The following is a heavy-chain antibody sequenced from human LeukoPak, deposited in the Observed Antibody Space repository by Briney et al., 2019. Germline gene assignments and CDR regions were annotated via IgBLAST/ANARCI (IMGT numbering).Heavy chain of an antibody. CDR3: AKDPFSNYYDSSGSWFDP. V-gene: IGHV3-23*01. Sequence: GGSLRLPCAASGFTFSSYAMSWVRQAPGKGLEWVSAISGSGGSTYYADSVKGRFTISRDNSKNTLYLQMNSLRAEDTAVYYCAKDPFSNYYDSSGSWFDPWGQGTLVTVSS. CDR2: ISGSGGST. CDR1: GFTFSSYA. J-gene: IGHJ5*02. D-gene: IGHD3-22*01.